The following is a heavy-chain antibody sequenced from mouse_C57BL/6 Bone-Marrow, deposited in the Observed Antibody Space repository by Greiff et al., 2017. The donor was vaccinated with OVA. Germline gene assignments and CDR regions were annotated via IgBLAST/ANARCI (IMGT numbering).Heavy chain of an antibody. CDR3: AKGDYYGSSYEYCDV. V-gene: IGHV1-81*01. CDR1: GYTFTSYG. D-gene: IGHD1-1*01. CDR2: IYPRRGNT. Sequence: VQLQQSGAELARPGASVKLSCKASGYTFTSYGISWVKQRTGQGLEWIGEIYPRRGNTYYNEKFTGKATLTADKSSSTAYMELRSLTSYDSAVYFCAKGDYYGSSYEYCDVWGTGTTVTVSS. J-gene: IGHJ1*03.